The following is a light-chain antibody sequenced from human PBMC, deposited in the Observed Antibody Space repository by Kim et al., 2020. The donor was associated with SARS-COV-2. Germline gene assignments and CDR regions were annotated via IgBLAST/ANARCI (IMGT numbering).Light chain of an antibody. CDR1: QSISRC. V-gene: IGKV1-5*03. CDR2: KAS. Sequence: DIQMTQSPSTLSASVGDRVTITCRASQSISRCLAWYQQKPGKAPKLLIYKASSLESGVPARFSGSGSGTEFTLTISTLQPDDFATYSCQQYNSHPYTFGQGTKLEI. CDR3: QQYNSHPYT. J-gene: IGKJ2*01.